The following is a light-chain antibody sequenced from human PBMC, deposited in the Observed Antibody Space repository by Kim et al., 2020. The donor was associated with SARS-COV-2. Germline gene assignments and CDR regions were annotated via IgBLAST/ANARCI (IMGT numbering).Light chain of an antibody. V-gene: IGKV1D-13*01. CDR3: QQFNDYPPT. CDR2: DVS. J-gene: IGKJ5*01. CDR1: KVINNA. Sequence: ATVGDRVPITGRAQKVINNALAWYQQKPGKAPKLLSYDVSTLESGVPSRFSGSGSGTDFTLTISSLQPEDFATYYCQQFNDYPPTFGQGTRLEIK.